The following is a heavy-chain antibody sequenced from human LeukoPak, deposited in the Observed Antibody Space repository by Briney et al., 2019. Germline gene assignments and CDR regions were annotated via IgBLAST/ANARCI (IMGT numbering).Heavy chain of an antibody. D-gene: IGHD3-9*01. CDR2: INTNTGNP. CDR3: ARPATAYYDILTGYKRGNWFDP. V-gene: IGHV7-4-1*02. Sequence: GASVKVSCKASGYTFTSYAMNWVRQAPGQGLERMGWINTNTGNPTYAQGFTGRFVFSLDTSVSTAYLQISSLKAEDTAVYYCARPATAYYDILTGYKRGNWFDPWGQGTLVTVSS. J-gene: IGHJ5*02. CDR1: GYTFTSYA.